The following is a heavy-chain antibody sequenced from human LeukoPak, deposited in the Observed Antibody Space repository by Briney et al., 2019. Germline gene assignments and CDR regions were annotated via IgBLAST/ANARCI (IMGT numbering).Heavy chain of an antibody. Sequence: GGSLRLSCAASGFTFSDYYMSWIRQAPGKGLEWVSYISSSGSTIYYADSVKGRFTISRDNAKNSLYPQMNSLRAEDTAVYYCAGAITFGGVIVIVEYFDYWGQGTLVTVSS. CDR1: GFTFSDYY. D-gene: IGHD3-16*02. CDR2: ISSSGSTI. J-gene: IGHJ4*02. CDR3: AGAITFGGVIVIVEYFDY. V-gene: IGHV3-11*01.